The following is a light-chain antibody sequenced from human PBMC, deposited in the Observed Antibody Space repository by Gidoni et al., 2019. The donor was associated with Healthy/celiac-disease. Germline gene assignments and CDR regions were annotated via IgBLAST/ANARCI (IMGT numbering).Light chain of an antibody. J-gene: IGLJ2*01. V-gene: IGLV1-44*01. CDR1: SSNIGSNT. CDR3: AAWDDSLNGVV. CDR2: SNN. Sequence: QSVLTQPTSPSGTPGQRVTISCSGSSSNIGSNTVNWYQQLPGTAPKLLIYSNNQRPSGVPDRFSGSTSGTSASLASSGLQSEDEADYYCAAWDDSLNGVVFGGGTKLTVL.